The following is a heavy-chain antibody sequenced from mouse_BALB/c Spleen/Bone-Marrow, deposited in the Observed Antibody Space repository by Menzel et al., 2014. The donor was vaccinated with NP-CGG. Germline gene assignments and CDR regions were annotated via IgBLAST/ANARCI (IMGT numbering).Heavy chain of an antibody. Sequence: QVQLQQSGAELVKPGASVKMSCKASGYTFTSYWMHWVKQRPGQGLEWIGTIDPSDSYTSYNQKFKGKATLTVDTSSSTAYMQLSSLTSEDSAVYYCTRDGYGYWGQGTTLTVSS. CDR1: GYTFTSYW. V-gene: IGHV1S127*01. J-gene: IGHJ2*01. CDR2: IDPSDSYT. CDR3: TRDGYGY. D-gene: IGHD2-2*01.